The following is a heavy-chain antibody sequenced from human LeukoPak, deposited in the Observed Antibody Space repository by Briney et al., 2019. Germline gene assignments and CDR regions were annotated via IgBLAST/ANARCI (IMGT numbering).Heavy chain of an antibody. CDR3: ATDFYDST. D-gene: IGHD3-22*01. V-gene: IGHV3-15*01. J-gene: IGHJ5*02. CDR1: GFSFSSYA. Sequence: GGSLRLSCAASGFSFSSYAMSWVRQAPGKGLEWVGRIRSNSDGGTIDYAAPVKGRFTLSRDDSKTTLYLQMNSLQTEDTAVYYCATDFYDSTWGQGTLVTVSS. CDR2: IRSNSDGGTI.